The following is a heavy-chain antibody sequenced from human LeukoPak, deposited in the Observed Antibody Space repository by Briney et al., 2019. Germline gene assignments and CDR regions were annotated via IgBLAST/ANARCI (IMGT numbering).Heavy chain of an antibody. D-gene: IGHD5-24*01. Sequence: GGSLRLSCAASGFTFSSYGMSWVRQAPGKGLEWVSAISGSGGSTYYADSVKGRFTISRDNAKNSLYLQMNSLRAEDTAVYYCAKVKFMATISDDAFDIWGQGTMVTVSS. J-gene: IGHJ3*02. V-gene: IGHV3-23*01. CDR3: AKVKFMATISDDAFDI. CDR2: ISGSGGST. CDR1: GFTFSSYG.